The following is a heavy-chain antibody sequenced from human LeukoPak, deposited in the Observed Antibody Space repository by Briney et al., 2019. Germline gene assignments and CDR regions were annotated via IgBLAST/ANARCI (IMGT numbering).Heavy chain of an antibody. CDR3: ARVANIVVVPAAYAFDI. V-gene: IGHV4-59*01. CDR2: IYYSGST. Sequence: SETLSLTCTVSGGSISSYYWSWIRLPPGKGLEWSGYIYYSGSTNYNPSLKSRVTISVDTSKNQFSLKLSSVTAADTAVYYCARVANIVVVPAAYAFDIWGQGTMVTVSS. CDR1: GGSISSYY. D-gene: IGHD2-2*01. J-gene: IGHJ3*02.